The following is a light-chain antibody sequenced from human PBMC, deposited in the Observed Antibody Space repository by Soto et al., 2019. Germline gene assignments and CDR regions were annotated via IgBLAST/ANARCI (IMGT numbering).Light chain of an antibody. J-gene: IGKJ4*01. CDR2: DVS. CDR3: QQRGT. V-gene: IGKV3-11*01. CDR1: QSVSSY. Sequence: EFVLTQSPATLSLSPGERATLSCRASQSVSSYLAWYQQKPGQAPRLLIYDVSNRATGVPARFSCSGSGTAFTLTISSLEPEDFAVYYCQQRGTVGGGTKVES.